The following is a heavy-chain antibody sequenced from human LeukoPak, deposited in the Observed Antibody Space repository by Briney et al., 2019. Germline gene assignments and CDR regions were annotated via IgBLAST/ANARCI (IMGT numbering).Heavy chain of an antibody. V-gene: IGHV3-7*01. D-gene: IGHD3-10*01. CDR2: IKQDGSEK. J-gene: IGHJ4*02. CDR1: GFTFSTYW. Sequence: PGGSLRLSCAASGFTFSTYWMSWVRQAPGKGLEWVANIKQDGSEKYYVDSVKGRFTISRDNAKNSLYLQMNSLRAGDTAVYYCARPSLQLWFGELLWGQGTLVTVSS. CDR3: ARPSLQLWFGELL.